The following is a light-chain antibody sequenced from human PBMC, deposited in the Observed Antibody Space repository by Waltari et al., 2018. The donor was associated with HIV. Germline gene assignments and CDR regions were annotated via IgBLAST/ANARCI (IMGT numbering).Light chain of an antibody. J-gene: IGKJ1*01. CDR1: QSISTY. V-gene: IGKV1-5*03. Sequence: DIQLTQSPSTLSASVGDRVTITCRASQSISTYLAWYQQKSAKAPNLLIYQVSTLESGVPSRFSGSGSWTEFSLTISSLQPDDFATYYCQHYNNYMWTFGQGTKVEIK. CDR2: QVS. CDR3: QHYNNYMWT.